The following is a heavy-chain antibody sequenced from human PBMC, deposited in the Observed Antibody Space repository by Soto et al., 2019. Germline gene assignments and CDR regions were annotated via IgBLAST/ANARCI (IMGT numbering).Heavy chain of an antibody. V-gene: IGHV4-61*08. J-gene: IGHJ4*02. D-gene: IGHD1-26*01. CDR2: ISYTGDT. CDR3: ARIVVGVTIDS. CDR1: GDSVSSDGYF. Sequence: QVQLRESGPGLLKPSETLSLTCTVSGDSVSSDGYFWTWVRQPPGKGLEWIAYISYTGDTNYNPSLKSRVTISVDTSRNQFSLKVRSVSAADTAMYFCARIVVGVTIDSCGQGTLVTVSS.